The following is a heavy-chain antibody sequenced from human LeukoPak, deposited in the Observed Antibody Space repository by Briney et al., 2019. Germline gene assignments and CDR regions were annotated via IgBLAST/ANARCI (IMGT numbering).Heavy chain of an antibody. CDR3: TTGIDDGGGY. D-gene: IGHD3-10*01. V-gene: IGHV3-15*06. CDR1: GVTLSSFA. CDR2: IKNKNEGGAS. Sequence: GGSLRLSCAASGVTLSSFAMSWARQAPGKGLEWVGRIKNKNEGGASHYAASVKDRLSISRDDSRTTLFLQMNSLKIEDTGVYYCTTGIDDGGGYWGQGTQVTVSS. J-gene: IGHJ4*02.